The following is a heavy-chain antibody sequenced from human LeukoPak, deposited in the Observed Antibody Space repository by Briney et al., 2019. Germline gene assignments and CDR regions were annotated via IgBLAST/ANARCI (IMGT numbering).Heavy chain of an antibody. CDR2: IYHSGGS. CDR1: GYSISNDYY. D-gene: IGHD1-1*01. J-gene: IGHJ5*02. Sequence: SETLSLTCVLSGYSISNDYYSGWARHPPGKGLEWIGNIYHSGGSYYNASLKSRVIILVDTSKNQFSLKLSSVTAADTAVYYCAKAGTTGIHHWFDLWGQGNLVTVSS. V-gene: IGHV4-38-2*01. CDR3: AKAGTTGIHHWFDL.